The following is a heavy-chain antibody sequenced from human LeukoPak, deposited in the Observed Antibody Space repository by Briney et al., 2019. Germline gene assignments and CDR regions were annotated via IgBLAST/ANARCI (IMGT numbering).Heavy chain of an antibody. D-gene: IGHD3/OR15-3a*01. Sequence: SETLSLTCTVSGGSISSSSYYWGWIRQPPGKGLEWIGSICYSGSTYYNPSLKSRVTISVDTSKNQFSLKLSSVTAADTAVYYCARGIWTGYDRGAFDPWGQGTLVTVSS. J-gene: IGHJ5*02. CDR2: ICYSGST. CDR1: GGSISSSSYY. V-gene: IGHV4-39*07. CDR3: ARGIWTGYDRGAFDP.